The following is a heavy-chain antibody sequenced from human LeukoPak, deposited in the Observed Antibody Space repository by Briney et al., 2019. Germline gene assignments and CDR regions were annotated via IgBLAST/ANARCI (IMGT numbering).Heavy chain of an antibody. CDR1: GFTFSSYA. CDR3: AKEITSGSYYNFFDP. D-gene: IGHD1-26*01. CDR2: ISNDESEK. V-gene: IGHV3-30*04. Sequence: PGRSLRLSCAASGFTFSSYAMHWVRQAPGKGLEWVAVISNDESEKHYADSVKGRFTISRDNSKNTLYLQMNSLRAEDTAVYYCAKEITSGSYYNFFDPWGQGTLVTVSP. J-gene: IGHJ5*02.